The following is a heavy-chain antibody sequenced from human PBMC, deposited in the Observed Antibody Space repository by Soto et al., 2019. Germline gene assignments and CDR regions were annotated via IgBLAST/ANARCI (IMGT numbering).Heavy chain of an antibody. D-gene: IGHD2-15*01. CDR3: AKRRGAGGHFDY. J-gene: IGHJ4*02. Sequence: DVQLLESGGGLVQPEGSLRLSCAASGFTFSSYAMGWVRQGPGKGLEWVAVVSIGGSTHYADSERGRFTISRDNSENTLSLQMNSLTAEDTAVYFCAKRRGAGGHFDYRGQGALVTVSS. V-gene: IGHV3-23*01. CDR1: GFTFSSYA. CDR2: VSIGGST.